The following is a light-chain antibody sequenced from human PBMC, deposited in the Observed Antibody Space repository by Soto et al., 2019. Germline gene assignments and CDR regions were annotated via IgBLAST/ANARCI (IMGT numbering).Light chain of an antibody. V-gene: IGLV2-14*01. Sequence: QSALTQPASVSGSPGQSITISCTGTSSDVGNYNYVSWYQQHPGKAPKLMIYEVSNRPSGVSNRFSGSKSGKTASLTISRLQAEDEADYYCSSYKSSTDYVFGAGTKVTVL. CDR2: EVS. CDR3: SSYKSSTDYV. CDR1: SSDVGNYNY. J-gene: IGLJ1*01.